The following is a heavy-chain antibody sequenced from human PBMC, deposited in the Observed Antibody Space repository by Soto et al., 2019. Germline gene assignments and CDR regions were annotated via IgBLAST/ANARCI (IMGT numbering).Heavy chain of an antibody. J-gene: IGHJ4*02. D-gene: IGHD2-15*01. Sequence: EVQLLESGGGLVQPGGSLRLSCAASGFTFSSYAMSWVRQAPGKGLEWVSGISGSGDSTYYADSVKGRFTISRDNSKNTLFLQMNSLRAEDTAIYYCAKLRDIRVYYPFDYWGQGTLVTVSS. CDR2: ISGSGDST. CDR1: GFTFSSYA. CDR3: AKLRDIRVYYPFDY. V-gene: IGHV3-23*01.